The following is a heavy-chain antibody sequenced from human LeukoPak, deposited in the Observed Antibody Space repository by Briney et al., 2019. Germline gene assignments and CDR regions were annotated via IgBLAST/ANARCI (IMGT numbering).Heavy chain of an antibody. CDR2: IYYSGST. V-gene: IGHV4-39*01. D-gene: IGHD1-14*01. CDR3: ARQSSRNDYYYYYYMDV. J-gene: IGHJ6*03. Sequence: PSETLSLTCTVSGGSISSSSYYWGWIRQPPGKGLEWIGSIYYSGSTYYNPSLKRRVTISVDTSKNQFSLKLSSVTAADTAVYYCARQSSRNDYYYYYYMDVWGKGTTVTVSS. CDR1: GGSISSSSYY.